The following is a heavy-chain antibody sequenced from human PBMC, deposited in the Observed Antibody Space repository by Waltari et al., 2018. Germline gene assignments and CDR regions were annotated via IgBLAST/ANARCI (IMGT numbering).Heavy chain of an antibody. D-gene: IGHD6-6*01. Sequence: QVQLVQSGAEVKKPGASVKVSCKASGYTFTGYYMHWVRQAPGQGLEWMGRINPKSGGTNYAQKCQGRVTMTRDTSISTAYMELSRLRSDDTAVYYCPGIESRIAARPFDYWGQGTLVTVSS. CDR2: INPKSGGT. J-gene: IGHJ4*02. V-gene: IGHV1-2*06. CDR1: GYTFTGYY. CDR3: PGIESRIAARPFDY.